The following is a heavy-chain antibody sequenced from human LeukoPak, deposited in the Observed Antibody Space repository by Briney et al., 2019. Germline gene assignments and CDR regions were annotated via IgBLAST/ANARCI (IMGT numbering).Heavy chain of an antibody. CDR2: IYYSGST. CDR1: GGSISSSSYY. V-gene: IGHV4-39*07. CDR3: ARAVRYYYDSSGYGYYFDY. J-gene: IGHJ4*02. Sequence: PSETLSLTCTVSGGSISSSSYYWGWIRQPPGKGLEWIGSIYYSGSTYYNPSLKSRVTISVDTSKNQFSLKLSSVTAADTAVYYCARAVRYYYDSSGYGYYFDYWGQGTLVTVSS. D-gene: IGHD3-22*01.